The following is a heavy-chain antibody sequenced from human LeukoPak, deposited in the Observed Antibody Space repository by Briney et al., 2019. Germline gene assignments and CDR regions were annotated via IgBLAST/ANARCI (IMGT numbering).Heavy chain of an antibody. CDR3: ARGGGLDV. Sequence: GGSLRLSCAASGFTFSNYAIHWVRQAPGKGLEWVAVISYDGSNEYYADSVKGRFTISRDNSKNTLYLQMNSLRAEDTAVYYCARGGGLDVWGQGATVTVSS. V-gene: IGHV3-30-3*01. CDR1: GFTFSNYA. J-gene: IGHJ6*02. CDR2: ISYDGSNE. D-gene: IGHD3-16*01.